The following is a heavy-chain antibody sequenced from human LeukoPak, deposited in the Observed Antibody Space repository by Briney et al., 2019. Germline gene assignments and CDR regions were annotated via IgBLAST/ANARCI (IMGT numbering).Heavy chain of an antibody. V-gene: IGHV1-2*04. CDR2: INPNSGGT. CDR1: GYTFTGYY. CDR3: ARAGEWELTYYGMDV. J-gene: IGHJ6*02. D-gene: IGHD1-26*01. Sequence: ASVKVSCKASGYTFTGYYMHWVRQAPGQGLEWMGWINPNSGGTNYAQKFQGWVTMTRDTSISTVYMELSRLRSDDTAVYYCARAGEWELTYYGMDVWGQGTTVTVSS.